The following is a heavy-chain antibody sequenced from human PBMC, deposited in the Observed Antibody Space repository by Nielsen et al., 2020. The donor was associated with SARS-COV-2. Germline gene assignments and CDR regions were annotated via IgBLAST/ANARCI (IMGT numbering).Heavy chain of an antibody. D-gene: IGHD6-6*01. J-gene: IGHJ6*03. CDR1: GYSSPTYW. CDR2: IYPGDSDT. CDR3: ARHTRSSSSFYYYYYMDV. Sequence: GESLKISCKGSGYSSPTYWIGWVRQMPGKGLEWMGIIYPGDSDTRYSPSFQGQVTISADKSISTAYLQWSSLKASDTAKYYCARHTRSSSSFYYYYYMDVWGKGTTVTVSS. V-gene: IGHV5-51*01.